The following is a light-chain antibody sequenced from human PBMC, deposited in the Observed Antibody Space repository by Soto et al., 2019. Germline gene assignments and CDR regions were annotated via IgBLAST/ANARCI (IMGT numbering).Light chain of an antibody. CDR2: ATF. J-gene: IGKJ1*01. CDR3: LQYHSYPRT. Sequence: DIPMTQSPSSLSASVGDRVTITCRASQDISSDLGWYQQRPGRAPERLIYATFTLHRGVPSRFSGSRSGTEFTLTVNSLQPEDFATYYCLQYHSYPRTFGQGTKVEMK. V-gene: IGKV1-17*01. CDR1: QDISSD.